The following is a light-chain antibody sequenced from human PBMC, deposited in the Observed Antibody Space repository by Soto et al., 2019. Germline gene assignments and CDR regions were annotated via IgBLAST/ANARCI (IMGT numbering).Light chain of an antibody. Sequence: QSALTQPASVSGSPGQSITVSCTGTSSDVGSYNLVSWYKQHPGKAPKLMIYEVSKRPSGVSNRFSGSKSGNTASLTISGLQAEDEADYYCCSYAGSSTLVVFGGGTKLTVL. CDR2: EVS. CDR3: CSYAGSSTLVV. J-gene: IGLJ2*01. CDR1: SSDVGSYNL. V-gene: IGLV2-23*02.